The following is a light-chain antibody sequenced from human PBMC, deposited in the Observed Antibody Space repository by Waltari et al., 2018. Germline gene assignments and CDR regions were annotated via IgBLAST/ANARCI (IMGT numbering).Light chain of an antibody. CDR2: DDN. CDR1: SSNVGKNY. J-gene: IGLJ2*01. Sequence: QSMLTQPPSVSAAPGQKVTISCSGSSSNVGKNYVTWYQQFPGTAPKLLIYDDNKRRSGIPDRFYGSKSGTSATLGITGLQPGDEADYYCGTWDGSLTAGIFGGGTKLTVL. V-gene: IGLV1-51*01. CDR3: GTWDGSLTAGI.